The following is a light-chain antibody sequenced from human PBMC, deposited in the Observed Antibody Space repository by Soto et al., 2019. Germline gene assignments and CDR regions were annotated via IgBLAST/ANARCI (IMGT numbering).Light chain of an antibody. J-gene: IGKJ2*01. CDR1: QSVSSN. Sequence: EIVMTQSPATLSVSPGERATLSCRASQSVSSNLAWYRQKPGQAPRLLIYGASTRANVIPARFSGSGSGTEFTLTISRLQSEDFGVYYCQQYHDWRVYTFGQGTKLEIK. CDR2: GAS. CDR3: QQYHDWRVYT. V-gene: IGKV3-15*01.